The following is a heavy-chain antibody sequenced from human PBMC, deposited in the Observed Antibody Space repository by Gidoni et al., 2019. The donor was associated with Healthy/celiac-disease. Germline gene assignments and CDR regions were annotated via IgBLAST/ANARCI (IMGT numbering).Heavy chain of an antibody. Sequence: EVQLVESGGGLVKPGGSRRLSGADSGFNFSNAWMSWVRQAPGKGLEWVGRIKSKTDGGTTDYAAPVKGRFTISRDDSKNTLYLQMNSLKTEDTAVYYCTTDRLTYGSGTLDYWGQGTLVTVSS. V-gene: IGHV3-15*01. CDR2: IKSKTDGGTT. D-gene: IGHD3-10*01. J-gene: IGHJ4*02. CDR1: GFNFSNAW. CDR3: TTDRLTYGSGTLDY.